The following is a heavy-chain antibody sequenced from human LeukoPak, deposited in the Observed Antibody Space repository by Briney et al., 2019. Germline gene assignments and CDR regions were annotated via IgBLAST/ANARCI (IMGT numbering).Heavy chain of an antibody. CDR1: GGSISSYY. D-gene: IGHD6-13*01. J-gene: IGHJ6*02. CDR3: ARLDSSSWYYYYGMDV. Sequence: SETLSLTCTVSGGSISSYYWSWIRQPPGKGLEWIGYIYYSGSTNYNPSLKSRVTISVDTSKSQFSLKLSSVTAADTAVYYCARLDSSSWYYYYGMDVWGQGTTVTVSS. V-gene: IGHV4-59*08. CDR2: IYYSGST.